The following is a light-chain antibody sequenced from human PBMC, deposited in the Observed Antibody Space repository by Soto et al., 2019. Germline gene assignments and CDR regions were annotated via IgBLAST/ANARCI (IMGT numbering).Light chain of an antibody. CDR3: QQYENLPT. CDR2: DAS. J-gene: IGKJ5*01. Sequence: DIQMPQSPPSLSASVGDRVTITCQASQNIKNYLNWYQQKPGRAPKLLIYDASNLEAGVPSRFRGSGSGTDFTFTISRLQPEDIATYYCQQYENLPTFGQGTRLEIK. CDR1: QNIKNY. V-gene: IGKV1-33*01.